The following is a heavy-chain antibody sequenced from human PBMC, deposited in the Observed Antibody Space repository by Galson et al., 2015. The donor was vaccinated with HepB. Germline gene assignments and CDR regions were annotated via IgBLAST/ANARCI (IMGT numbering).Heavy chain of an antibody. CDR3: VRSHGLF. V-gene: IGHV4-59*01. CDR2: VSHTGST. Sequence: TLSLTCTVSSDSFSNYYWSWFRQPPGKGLEWIGYVSHTGSTNYNPSLQSRVTISIDTSKKQYFLKMNSVTAADTAVYYCVRSHGLFWGQGTLVTVSS. J-gene: IGHJ4*02. CDR1: SDSFSNYY.